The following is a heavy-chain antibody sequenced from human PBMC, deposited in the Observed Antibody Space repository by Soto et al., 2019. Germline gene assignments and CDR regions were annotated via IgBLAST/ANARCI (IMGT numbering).Heavy chain of an antibody. J-gene: IGHJ5*02. CDR3: ARVGGIAAAGTRVRWFDP. D-gene: IGHD6-13*01. CDR2: INHSGST. CDR1: GGSFSGYY. V-gene: IGHV4-34*01. Sequence: QVQLQQWGAGLLKPSETLSLTCAVYGGSFSGYYWSWIRQPPGKGLEWIGEINHSGSTNYNPAPKSRVTMSVDRYKNQFSLERSSVTAADTAVYYCARVGGIAAAGTRVRWFDPWGQGTLVTVSS.